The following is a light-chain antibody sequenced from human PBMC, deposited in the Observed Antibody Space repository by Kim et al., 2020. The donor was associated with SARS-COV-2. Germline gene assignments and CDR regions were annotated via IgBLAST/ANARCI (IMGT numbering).Light chain of an antibody. CDR2: GAS. CDR1: QSVSNTY. Sequence: SPGERATLSCRASQSVSNTYLAWYQQKPGQAPRLLIFGASSRATGIPDRFSGSGSGTDFTLTISRREPEDFAVYYCQQYGSSPQTFGQGTKVDIK. J-gene: IGKJ1*01. CDR3: QQYGSSPQT. V-gene: IGKV3-20*01.